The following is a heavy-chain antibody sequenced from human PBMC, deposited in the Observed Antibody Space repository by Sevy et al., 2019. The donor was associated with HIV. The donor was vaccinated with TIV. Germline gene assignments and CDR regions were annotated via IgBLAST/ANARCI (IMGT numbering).Heavy chain of an antibody. CDR3: AGETIVVVPAASPGGMDV. D-gene: IGHD2-2*01. CDR1: GYTFTGYY. V-gene: IGHV1-2*02. J-gene: IGHJ6*02. CDR2: INPNSGGT. Sequence: GESLKISCKASGYTFTGYYMHWVRQAPGQGLEWMGWINPNSGGTNYAQKFQGRVTMTRETSISTAYMELSRLRSDDTAVYYCAGETIVVVPAASPGGMDVWGQGTTVTVSS.